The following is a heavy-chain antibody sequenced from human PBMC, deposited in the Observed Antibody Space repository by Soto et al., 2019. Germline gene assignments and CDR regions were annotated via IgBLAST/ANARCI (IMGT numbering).Heavy chain of an antibody. V-gene: IGHV5-10-1*01. J-gene: IGHJ6*02. D-gene: IGHD6-13*01. CDR2: IDPSDSYT. CDR3: ARRVAAAYYYYYGMDV. Sequence: GASLKISCKGSGYSFTSYWISWVRQMPGKGLEWMGRIDPSDSYTNYSPSFQGHVTISADKSISTAYLQWSSLKASDTAMYYCARRVAAAYYYYYGMDVWGQGTTVTVSS. CDR1: GYSFTSYW.